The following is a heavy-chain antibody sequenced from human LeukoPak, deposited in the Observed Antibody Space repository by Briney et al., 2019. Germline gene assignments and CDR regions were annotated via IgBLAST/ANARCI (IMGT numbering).Heavy chain of an antibody. CDR1: GFTVSSNY. Sequence: GGSLRLSCAASGFTVSSNYMSWVSQAPGKGLEWVSVIYSGGSTDYADSVKGRFTISRDNSKNTLYLQMNSLRAEDTAVYYCARERKRGYSYGLAYWGQGTLVTVSS. CDR3: ARERKRGYSYGLAY. V-gene: IGHV3-66*01. D-gene: IGHD5-18*01. CDR2: IYSGGST. J-gene: IGHJ4*02.